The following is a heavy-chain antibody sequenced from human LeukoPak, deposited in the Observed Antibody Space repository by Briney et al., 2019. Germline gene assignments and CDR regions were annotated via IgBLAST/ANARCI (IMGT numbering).Heavy chain of an antibody. D-gene: IGHD5-12*01. CDR3: AKADSGYGAGDY. V-gene: IGHV3-23*01. CDR1: GFTFSSYA. J-gene: IGHJ4*02. CDR2: ISGSGGST. Sequence: GGSLRFSCAASGFTFSSYAMSWVRQAPGKGLEWVSAISGSGGSTYYADSVKGRFTISRDNSKNTLYLQMNSLRAEDTAVYYCAKADSGYGAGDYWSQGTLVTVSS.